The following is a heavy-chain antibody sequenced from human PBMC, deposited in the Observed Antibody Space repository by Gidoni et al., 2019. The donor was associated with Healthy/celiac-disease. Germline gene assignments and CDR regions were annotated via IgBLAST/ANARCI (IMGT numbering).Heavy chain of an antibody. Sequence: QVQLQESGPGLVTPSQTLSLTCTVSGGSISSGSYYWSWIRQPAGKGLEWIGRIYTSGSTNYNPSLKSRVTISVDTSKNQFSLKLSSVTAADTAVYYCARGYRAWGQGTLVTVSS. CDR2: IYTSGST. D-gene: IGHD3-16*02. V-gene: IGHV4-61*02. CDR3: ARGYRA. CDR1: GGSISSGSYY. J-gene: IGHJ5*02.